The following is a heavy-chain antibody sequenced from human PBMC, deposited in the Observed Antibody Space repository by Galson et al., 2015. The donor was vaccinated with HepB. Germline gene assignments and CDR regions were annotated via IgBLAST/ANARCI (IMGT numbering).Heavy chain of an antibody. CDR2: IYYSGST. J-gene: IGHJ4*02. CDR1: GGSISSSSYY. V-gene: IGHV4-39*01. Sequence: ETLSLTCTVSGGSISSSSYYWGWIRQPPGKGLEWIGSIYYSGSTYYNPSLKSRVTISVDTSKNQFSMKLSSVTAADTAVYYCARLPRIAAAGTAGYWGQGTLVTVSS. CDR3: ARLPRIAAAGTAGY. D-gene: IGHD6-13*01.